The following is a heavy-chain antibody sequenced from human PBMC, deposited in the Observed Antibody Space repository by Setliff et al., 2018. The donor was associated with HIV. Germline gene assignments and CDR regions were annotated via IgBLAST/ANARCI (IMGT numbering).Heavy chain of an antibody. CDR2: VNHSGTT. V-gene: IGHV4-34*01. CDR3: ARRSIAVREAQFDP. D-gene: IGHD6-6*01. CDR1: GAPLNGFF. J-gene: IGHJ5*02. Sequence: SETLSLTCAVYGAPLNGFFWSWVRQRPERGLEWIGEVNHSGTTNYNPSLKSRVTISVDTPRNQFSLRVTSVTAADTALYYCARRSIAVREAQFDPWGQGTQVTVSS.